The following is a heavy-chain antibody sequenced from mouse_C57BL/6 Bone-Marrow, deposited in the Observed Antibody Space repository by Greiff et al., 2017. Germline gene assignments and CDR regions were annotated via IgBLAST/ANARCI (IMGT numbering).Heavy chain of an antibody. CDR3: ERWRVYDCYEGVWWYFDV. CDR1: GYTFTSYG. CDR2: IYPRSGNT. J-gene: IGHJ1*03. D-gene: IGHD2-3*01. Sequence: VQLQQSGAELARPGASVKLSCKASGYTFTSYGISWVKQSTGQGLEWIGEIYPRSGNTYYNEKFKGKATLTADKSSSTAYMELRSLTSEESAVYVCERWRVYDCYEGVWWYFDVGGRGNTVTV. V-gene: IGHV1-81*01.